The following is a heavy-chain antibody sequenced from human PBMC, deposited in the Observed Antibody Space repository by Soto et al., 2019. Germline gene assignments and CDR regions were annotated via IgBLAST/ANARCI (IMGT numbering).Heavy chain of an antibody. CDR2: INHSGDA. CDR3: ARCNWNDADFDY. J-gene: IGHJ4*01. Sequence: TMSIARAVHGGTFSGYYWSWIRQPPGKGLEWIGEINHSGDANYNPSLKSRVTMSVDTSKNQFSLKLSSVTAADTATYFCARCNWNDADFDYWGHGTLVTVSS. V-gene: IGHV4-34*01. D-gene: IGHD1-20*01. CDR1: GGTFSGYY.